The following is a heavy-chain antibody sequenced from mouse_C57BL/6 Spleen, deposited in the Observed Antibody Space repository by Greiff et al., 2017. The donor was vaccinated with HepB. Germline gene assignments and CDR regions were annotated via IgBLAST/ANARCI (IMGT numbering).Heavy chain of an antibody. CDR1: GYAFSSSW. V-gene: IGHV1-82*01. J-gene: IGHJ1*03. D-gene: IGHD3-2*02. CDR2: IYPGDGDT. Sequence: QVQLQQSGPELVKPGASVKISCKASGYAFSSSWMNWVKQRPGKGLEWIGRIYPGDGDTNYNGKFKGKATLTADKSSSTAYMQLSSLTSEDSAVYFCAREATTWYFDVWGTGTTVTVSS. CDR3: AREATTWYFDV.